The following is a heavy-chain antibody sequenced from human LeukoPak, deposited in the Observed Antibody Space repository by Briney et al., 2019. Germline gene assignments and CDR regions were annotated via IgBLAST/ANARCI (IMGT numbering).Heavy chain of an antibody. CDR3: GSELSTGY. CDR2: ISYDGSNR. J-gene: IGHJ4*02. D-gene: IGHD3-9*01. Sequence: GRSLRLSCAASGFIFSSNAVNWVRQAPGKGLEWVAVISYDGSNRYYADSVKGRFTISRDNSKNTLYLQMNSLRAEDTAVYYCGSELSTGYWGQGTLVTVSS. CDR1: GFIFSSNA. V-gene: IGHV3-30-3*01.